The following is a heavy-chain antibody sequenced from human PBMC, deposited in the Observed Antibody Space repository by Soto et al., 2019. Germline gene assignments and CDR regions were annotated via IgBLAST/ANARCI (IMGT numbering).Heavy chain of an antibody. V-gene: IGHV3-74*01. D-gene: IGHD4-17*01. Sequence: EVQLVESGGGLVQPGGSLRLSCAASGFTFSSYWMHWVRQPPGKGLVWVSRINSDGSSTTYADSVKGGFTNSRDNGKNTLYLQMNSLRAENKAVYSSARNQGPGHYGDYHGWFDYWGQGTLVAVSS. CDR1: GFTFSSYW. J-gene: IGHJ4*02. CDR3: ARNQGPGHYGDYHGWFDY. CDR2: INSDGSST.